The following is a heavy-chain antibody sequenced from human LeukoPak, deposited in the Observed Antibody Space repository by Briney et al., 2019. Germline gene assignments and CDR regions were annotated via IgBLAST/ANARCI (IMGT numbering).Heavy chain of an antibody. V-gene: IGHV3-7*01. Sequence: PGGSLRLSCVVSGFTFSGYWMTWVRQAPGKGLEWVANIKQDGSEKYYVDSVKGRFTISRDNAQNSLYLQVNSLRAEDTAVYYCARDPGYYGSGSYLNWGQGTLVTVSS. CDR1: GFTFSGYW. CDR2: IKQDGSEK. D-gene: IGHD3-10*01. J-gene: IGHJ4*02. CDR3: ARDPGYYGSGSYLN.